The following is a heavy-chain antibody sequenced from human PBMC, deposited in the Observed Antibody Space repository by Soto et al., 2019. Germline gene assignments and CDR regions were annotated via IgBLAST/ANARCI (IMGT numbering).Heavy chain of an antibody. J-gene: IGHJ3*02. CDR3: ARGTMIVVGHMRHFDAFDI. V-gene: IGHV5-51*01. CDR2: IYPGDSDT. Sequence: PGESLKISCKGSGYSFTSYWIGWVRQMPGKGLEWMGIIYPGDSDTRYSPSFQGQVTISADKSISTAYLQWSSLKASDTAMYYCARGTMIVVGHMRHFDAFDIWGQGTMVTVSS. D-gene: IGHD3-22*01. CDR1: GYSFTSYW.